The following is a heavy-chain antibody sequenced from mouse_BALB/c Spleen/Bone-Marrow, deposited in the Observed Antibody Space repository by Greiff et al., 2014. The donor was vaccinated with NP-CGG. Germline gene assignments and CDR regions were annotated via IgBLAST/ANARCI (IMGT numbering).Heavy chain of an antibody. D-gene: IGHD2-1*01. CDR1: GFTFSDFY. Sequence: DVKLQESGGGLVLPGGSLRLSCATSGFTFSDFYMEWVRQPPGKSLEWIAASRNKAKDYTTEYSASVKGRFIVSRDTSQSILYLQMKALKGENTAIYYCARDVGCGNYFDYWGQGTLVTVSA. J-gene: IGHJ3*01. CDR2: SRNKAKDYTT. V-gene: IGHV7-1*02. CDR3: ARDVGCGNYFDY.